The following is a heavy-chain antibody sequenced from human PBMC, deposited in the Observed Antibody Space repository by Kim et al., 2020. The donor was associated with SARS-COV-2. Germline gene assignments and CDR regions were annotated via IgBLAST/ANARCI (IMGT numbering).Heavy chain of an antibody. Sequence: FQGRVTITRDTSASTAYMELSSPRSEDTAVYYCARAYITMVRGVTSHFDYWGQGTLVTVSS. CDR3: ARAYITMVRGVTSHFDY. D-gene: IGHD3-10*01. V-gene: IGHV1-3*01. J-gene: IGHJ4*02.